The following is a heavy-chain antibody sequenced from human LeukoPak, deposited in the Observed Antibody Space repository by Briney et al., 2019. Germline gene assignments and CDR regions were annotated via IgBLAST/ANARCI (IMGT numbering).Heavy chain of an antibody. CDR3: VGTIASRGSEY. CDR2: LPPDELGI. CDR1: GFTFTNYW. D-gene: IGHD6-6*01. V-gene: IGHV3-74*01. Sequence: GGSLRLSCAASGFTFTNYWMHWVRQAPGMGLVWVSRLPPDELGIIYADSVKGRFTVSRDNAKNTVYLQMNNLRVDDTAMYYCVGTIASRGSEYWSQGALVTVSS. J-gene: IGHJ4*02.